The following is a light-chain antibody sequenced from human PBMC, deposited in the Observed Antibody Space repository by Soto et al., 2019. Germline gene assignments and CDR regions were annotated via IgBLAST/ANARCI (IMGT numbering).Light chain of an antibody. CDR1: SSDVGAYDY. CDR2: EVN. Sequence: QSALTQPPSASASPGQSVTISCTGTSSDVGAYDYVSWYQQHSGKAPKLIIYEVNKRPSGVPLRFSGSKSGNTASLTVSGLQAEDEADYYCCSYARRRTVLFGGGTKLTVL. V-gene: IGLV2-8*01. CDR3: CSYARRRTVL. J-gene: IGLJ3*02.